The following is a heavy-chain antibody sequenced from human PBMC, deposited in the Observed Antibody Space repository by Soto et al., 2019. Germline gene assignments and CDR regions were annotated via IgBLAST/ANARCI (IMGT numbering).Heavy chain of an antibody. Sequence: QMPLVQSGPEVKKPGTSVKVSCKASGFTFTSSAVQWVRQARGQRLEWIGWIVVGSGNTNYAQKFQERVTITRDMSTSTAYMELSSLRSEDTAVYYCAAARTYYDFWSGYAFFDYWGQGTLVTVSS. CDR3: AAARTYYDFWSGYAFFDY. CDR2: IVVGSGNT. V-gene: IGHV1-58*01. CDR1: GFTFTSSA. D-gene: IGHD3-3*01. J-gene: IGHJ4*02.